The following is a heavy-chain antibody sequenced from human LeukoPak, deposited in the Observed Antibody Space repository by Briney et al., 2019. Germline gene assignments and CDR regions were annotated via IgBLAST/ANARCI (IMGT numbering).Heavy chain of an antibody. J-gene: IGHJ4*02. CDR3: ARDGPAYGSGSPYYFDY. CDR1: GGSISSSDYY. CDR2: IYYSGST. Sequence: PSETLSLTCTVSGGSISSSDYYWSWIRQPPGKGLEWIGYIYYSGSTYYNPSLKSRVTISVDTSKNQFSLKLSSVTAADTAVYYCARDGPAYGSGSPYYFDYWGQGTLVTASS. V-gene: IGHV4-30-4*01. D-gene: IGHD3-10*01.